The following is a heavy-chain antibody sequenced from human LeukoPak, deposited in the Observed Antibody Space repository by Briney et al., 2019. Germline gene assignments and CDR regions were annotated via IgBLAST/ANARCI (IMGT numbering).Heavy chain of an antibody. CDR3: ARHGGHCSGGSCYSASRRGSDY. CDR1: GYSFTSYW. D-gene: IGHD2-15*01. V-gene: IGHV5-51*01. Sequence: GESLKISCKGSGYSFTSYWIGCVRQMPGKDLEWMGIIYPGDSDTRYSPSFQGQVTISADKSISTSYLQWSSLKASDTAMNYCARHGGHCSGGSCYSASRRGSDYWGQGTLVTVSS. CDR2: IYPGDSDT. J-gene: IGHJ4*02.